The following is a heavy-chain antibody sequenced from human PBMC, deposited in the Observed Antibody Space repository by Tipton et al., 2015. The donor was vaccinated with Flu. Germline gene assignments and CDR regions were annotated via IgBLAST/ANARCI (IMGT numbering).Heavy chain of an antibody. CDR2: VSYSGIT. CDR1: GDSISSYY. V-gene: IGHV4-59*13. CDR3: ARNGGSYSYQH. Sequence: TLSLTCTVSGDSISSYYWSWLRQPPGKGLEWIGFVSYSGITNYNPSLKGRATMSLDASKNHFSLSLSSVTAADTAVYYCARNGGSYSYQHWGQGTLVTVSS. J-gene: IGHJ1*01. D-gene: IGHD3-10*01.